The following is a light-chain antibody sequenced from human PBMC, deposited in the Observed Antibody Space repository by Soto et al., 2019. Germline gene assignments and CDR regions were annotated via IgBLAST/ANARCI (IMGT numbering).Light chain of an antibody. CDR2: YDS. Sequence: SYELTQPPSVSVAPGKTARITCGGNNIGSKSVHWYQQKPGQAPVLVIYYDSERPSGIPERFSGSNSGNTATLTISRVEAGDEADYYCQVWDSSSDVVFGGGTKHTVL. CDR3: QVWDSSSDVV. J-gene: IGLJ2*01. CDR1: NIGSKS. V-gene: IGLV3-21*04.